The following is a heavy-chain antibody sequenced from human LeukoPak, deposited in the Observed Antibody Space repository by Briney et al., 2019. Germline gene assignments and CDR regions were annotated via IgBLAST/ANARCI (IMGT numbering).Heavy chain of an antibody. CDR3: ARAQSSSWYIDC. Sequence: SETLSLTCTVSGGSINSYYWSWIRQPAGTGLEWIGRIYTSGSTDYNPSLKSRVTMSVDTSKNQFSLKLTSVTAADTAVYYCARAQSSSWYIDCWGQGTLVTVSS. CDR2: IYTSGST. D-gene: IGHD6-13*01. V-gene: IGHV4-4*07. CDR1: GGSINSYY. J-gene: IGHJ4*02.